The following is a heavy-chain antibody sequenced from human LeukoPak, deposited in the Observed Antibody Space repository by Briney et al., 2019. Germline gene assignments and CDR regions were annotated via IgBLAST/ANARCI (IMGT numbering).Heavy chain of an antibody. CDR2: INHNGNVN. CDR1: GFTFSGSA. Sequence: GGSLRLSCVASGFTFSGSAIHWARQAPGKGLEWVASINHNGNVNYYVDSVKGRFTISRDNAKNSLYLQMSNLRAEDTAVYFCARGGGLDVWGQGATVTVSS. D-gene: IGHD3-16*01. V-gene: IGHV3-7*03. CDR3: ARGGGLDV. J-gene: IGHJ6*02.